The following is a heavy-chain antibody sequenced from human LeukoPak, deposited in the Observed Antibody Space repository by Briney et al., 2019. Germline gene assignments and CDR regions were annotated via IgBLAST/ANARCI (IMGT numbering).Heavy chain of an antibody. D-gene: IGHD1-26*01. CDR2: IYNSGST. CDR1: GGSISSYF. J-gene: IGHJ4*02. CDR3: ARAGDSGSYFRLFDY. Sequence: SETLSLTCTVSGGSISSYFWNWIRQPPGKGLEWIGYIYNSGSTNYNPSLKSRVTMSVDTSKNQFSLILNSVTAADTAVYYCARAGDSGSYFRLFDYWGQGTLVTVSS. V-gene: IGHV4-59*01.